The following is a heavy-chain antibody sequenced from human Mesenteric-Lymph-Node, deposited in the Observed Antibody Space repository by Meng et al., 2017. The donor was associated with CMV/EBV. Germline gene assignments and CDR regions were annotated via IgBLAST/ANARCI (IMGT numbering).Heavy chain of an antibody. D-gene: IGHD6-25*01. Sequence: VSFDSLCTSYHFRSWLRPPPGELLEWVGFIFYSGSTDYDPSLRGRVSMSVDTSTSQFSLGLRSVTAADTAVYYCARDRELAAAAPSWGQGMLVTVSS. V-gene: IGHV4-30-4*01. CDR2: IFYSGST. J-gene: IGHJ5*02. CDR1: FDSLCTSYHF. CDR3: ARDRELAAAAPS.